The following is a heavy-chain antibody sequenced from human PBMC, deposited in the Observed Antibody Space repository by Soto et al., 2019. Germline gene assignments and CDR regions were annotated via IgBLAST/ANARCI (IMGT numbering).Heavy chain of an antibody. CDR2: IYPGDSDT. CDR1: GYSFTSYW. CDR3: ARARITMVRGVIITPNGMDV. J-gene: IGHJ6*02. D-gene: IGHD3-10*01. Sequence: PGESLKISCKGSGYSFTSYWIGWVRQMPGKGLEWMGIIYPGDSDTRYSPSFQGQVTISADKSISTAYLQWSSLKASDTAMYYCARARITMVRGVIITPNGMDVWGQGTTVTVSS. V-gene: IGHV5-51*01.